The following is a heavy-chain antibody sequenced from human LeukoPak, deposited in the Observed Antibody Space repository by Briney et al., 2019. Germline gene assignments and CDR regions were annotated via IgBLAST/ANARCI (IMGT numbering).Heavy chain of an antibody. V-gene: IGHV3-23*01. CDR2: IRCSVGRT. CDR1: GFTFSSYA. CDR3: AKNPSGYGDHKYYFDY. J-gene: IGHJ4*02. Sequence: PGGSLRLSCAASGFTFSSYAMSLVRQAPGKGLEWVSAIRCSVGRTYYAESVKGRFNISRDNSKNTLYLQMKSMRAEDTAVYYCAKNPSGYGDHKYYFDYWGQGTLLTVPS. D-gene: IGHD4-17*01.